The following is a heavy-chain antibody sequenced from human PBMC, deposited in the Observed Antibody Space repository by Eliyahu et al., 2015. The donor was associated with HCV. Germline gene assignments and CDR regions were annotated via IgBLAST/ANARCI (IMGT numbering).Heavy chain of an antibody. Sequence: QVQLQESGPGLVKPSEXLSLTCXVSGGXITTYYWSXIRPPPGKGLXWIGYIHYSXSTNYNPSLKSRVTLSVDTSKNQFSLNLTSVTAADTAMYYCASGGGGIAVTGTGGWFDPWGQGTLVTVFS. V-gene: IGHV4-59*01. CDR3: ASGGGGIAVTGTGGWFDP. CDR2: IHYSXST. D-gene: IGHD6-19*01. J-gene: IGHJ5*02. CDR1: GGXITTYY.